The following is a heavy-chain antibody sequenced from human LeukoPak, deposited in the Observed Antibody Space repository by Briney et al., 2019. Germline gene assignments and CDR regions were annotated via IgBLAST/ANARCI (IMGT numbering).Heavy chain of an antibody. J-gene: IGHJ4*02. CDR3: ARVQTYYDSSGYFEGFDY. D-gene: IGHD3-22*01. CDR1: GGSISSSSYY. Sequence: SETLSLTCTVSGGSISSSSYYWGWIRQPPGKGLEWIGSIYYSGSTYYNPSLKSRVTISVDTSKNQFSLKLSSVTAVDTAVYYCARVQTYYDSSGYFEGFDYWGQGTLVTVSS. CDR2: IYYSGST. V-gene: IGHV4-39*07.